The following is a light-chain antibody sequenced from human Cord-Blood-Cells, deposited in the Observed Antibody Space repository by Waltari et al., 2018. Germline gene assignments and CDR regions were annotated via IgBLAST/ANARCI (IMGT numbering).Light chain of an antibody. CDR1: QSLLHSNGYNY. Sequence: DIVMTQSPLSLPVTPGEPASISCRSSQSLLHSNGYNYLDWYLQKPGQSPQLLIYLGSNRASGVPDRFSGSGSGTDFTLKISRVEAGDVGVYYCMQALQTPLTFGGGTKVVIK. V-gene: IGKV2-28*01. J-gene: IGKJ4*01. CDR2: LGS. CDR3: MQALQTPLT.